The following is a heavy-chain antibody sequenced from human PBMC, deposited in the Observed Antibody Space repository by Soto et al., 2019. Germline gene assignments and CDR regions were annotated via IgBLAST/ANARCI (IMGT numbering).Heavy chain of an antibody. CDR3: ARSQGSSTSLEIYYYYYYGMDV. CDR2: IIPISGTA. CDR1: GGTVSSYA. D-gene: IGHD2-2*01. J-gene: IGHJ6*02. V-gene: IGHV1-69*01. Sequence: QVQLVQSGAEVKKPGSSVKVSGKASGGTVSSYAISWVRQAPGQGLEWMGGIIPISGTANYAQKFQGRVTITADESTSTAYMELSSLRSEDTAVYYCARSQGSSTSLEIYYYYYYGMDVWGQGTTVTVSS.